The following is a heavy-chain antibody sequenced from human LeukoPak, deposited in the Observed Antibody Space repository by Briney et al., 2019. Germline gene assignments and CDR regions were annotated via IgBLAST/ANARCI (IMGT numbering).Heavy chain of an antibody. CDR3: ARDIKAVAGYNWYDP. Sequence: SGGSLRLSCAASGFTFSSYAMSWVRQAPGKGLEWVSSILSSGGSTYYADSVKGRFTISRDNSKNTLYLQMSSLRAEDAAIYYCARDIKAVAGYNWYDPWGQGTLVTVSS. V-gene: IGHV3-23*01. J-gene: IGHJ5*02. CDR2: ILSSGGST. CDR1: GFTFSSYA. D-gene: IGHD6-19*01.